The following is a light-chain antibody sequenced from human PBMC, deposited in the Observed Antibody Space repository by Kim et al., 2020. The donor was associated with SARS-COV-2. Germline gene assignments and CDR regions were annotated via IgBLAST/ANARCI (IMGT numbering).Light chain of an antibody. J-gene: IGLJ2*01. CDR1: NIGSKS. CDR2: YDS. V-gene: IGLV3-21*04. Sequence: KTARITCGGNNIGSKSVHWYQQKPGQAPVLVIYYDSDRPSGIPERFSGSNSGNTATLTISRVEAGDEADYYCQVWDSSSDHPGVVFGGGTQLTVL. CDR3: QVWDSSSDHPGVV.